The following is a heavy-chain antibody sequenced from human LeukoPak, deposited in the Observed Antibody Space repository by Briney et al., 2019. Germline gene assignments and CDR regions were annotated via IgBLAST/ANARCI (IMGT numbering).Heavy chain of an antibody. D-gene: IGHD6-13*01. Sequence: PSETLSLTCTVSGGSISSGGYYWSWIRQHPGKGLEWIGYIYYSGSTYYNPSLKSRVTISVDTSKNQFSLKLSSVTAADTAVYYCARDRRCSSSSNWFDPWGQGTLVTVSS. CDR2: IYYSGST. J-gene: IGHJ5*02. CDR1: GGSISSGGYY. V-gene: IGHV4-31*03. CDR3: ARDRRCSSSSNWFDP.